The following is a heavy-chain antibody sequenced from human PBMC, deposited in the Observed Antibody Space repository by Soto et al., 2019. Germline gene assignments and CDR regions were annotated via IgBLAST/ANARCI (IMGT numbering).Heavy chain of an antibody. CDR3: ARGGYCSSTSCYGAFDI. V-gene: IGHV3-33*01. Sequence: QVQLVETGGGVVPPGRSLRLACGAAGFTFSSYGIHWVRQAPGKGPERAAVIGYDGSNKYYADSVKGLFTIARDNSKNTLYRRMNSLIAEDTAVYYCARGGYCSSTSCYGAFDIWGQGTMVTVSS. J-gene: IGHJ3*02. CDR2: IGYDGSNK. D-gene: IGHD2-2*01. CDR1: GFTFSSYG.